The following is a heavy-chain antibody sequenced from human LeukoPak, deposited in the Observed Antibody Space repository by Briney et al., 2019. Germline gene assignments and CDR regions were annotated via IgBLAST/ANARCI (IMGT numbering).Heavy chain of an antibody. D-gene: IGHD3-9*01. J-gene: IGHJ5*02. CDR1: GFTVSDSY. CDR3: AKDLSGHDILTGEA. V-gene: IGHV3-23*01. Sequence: GGSLRLSCSVSGFTVSDSYMSWVRQIPGKGLEWVSVITGSGGSTYYADSVKGRFTISRDNSKNTLYLQMNSLRAEDTAVYYCAKDLSGHDILTGEAWGQGTLVTVSS. CDR2: ITGSGGST.